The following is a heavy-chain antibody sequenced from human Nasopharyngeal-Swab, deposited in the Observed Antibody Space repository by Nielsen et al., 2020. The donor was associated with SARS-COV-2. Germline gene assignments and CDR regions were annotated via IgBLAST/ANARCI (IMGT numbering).Heavy chain of an antibody. Sequence: GGSLRLSCAASGFAFNTYWMHWVRQAPGKGLVWVSHINGDGTSATYTDSVKGRFTISRDNAKNTMYLQMNSLREEDTALYYCARETSASGAYYFDFWGRGTRVTVSS. CDR3: ARETSASGAYYFDF. D-gene: IGHD3-16*01. J-gene: IGHJ4*02. CDR2: INGDGTSA. CDR1: GFAFNTYW. V-gene: IGHV3-74*01.